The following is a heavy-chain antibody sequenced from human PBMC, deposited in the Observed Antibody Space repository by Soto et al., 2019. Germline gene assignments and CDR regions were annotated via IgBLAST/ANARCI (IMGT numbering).Heavy chain of an antibody. CDR3: ARQGGYYDSSGSYYYYYGMDV. V-gene: IGHV5-10-1*01. J-gene: IGHJ6*02. CDR2: IDPSDSYT. D-gene: IGHD3-22*01. Sequence: PGESLKISCKGSGYSFTSYWISWVRQMPGKGLEWMGRIDPSDSYTNYSPSFQGHVTISADKSISTAYLQWSSLKASDTAMYYCARQGGYYDSSGSYYYYYGMDVWGQGTTVTVSS. CDR1: GYSFTSYW.